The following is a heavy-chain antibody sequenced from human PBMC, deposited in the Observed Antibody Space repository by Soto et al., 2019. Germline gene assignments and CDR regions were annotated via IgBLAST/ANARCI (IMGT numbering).Heavy chain of an antibody. CDR1: GDSVTSSRYY. J-gene: IGHJ4*02. V-gene: IGHV4-39*02. CDR3: ARPFAAQTVVCFDF. CDR2: VPYAGNT. Sequence: PSETLSLTCTVSGDSVTSSRYYWGWVRQAPGKGLEWIGSVPYAGNTYYNPSLKSRVTLFIDTSKNHFSLSLRSVTAADTAVYYCARPFAAQTVVCFDFWGQGLLVTVSS. D-gene: IGHD3-22*01.